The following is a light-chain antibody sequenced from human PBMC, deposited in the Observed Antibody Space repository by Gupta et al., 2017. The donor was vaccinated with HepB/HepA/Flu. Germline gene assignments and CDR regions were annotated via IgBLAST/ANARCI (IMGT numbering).Light chain of an antibody. CDR2: KDR. V-gene: IGLV3-25*03. CDR1: ALPKQY. J-gene: IGLJ3*02. Sequence: SYELTQPPSVSVSPGQTARITCSGDALPKQYAYWYQQRPGQAPILVIFKDRERPSGIPERFSGSSSGTLVTLTISGVQAEDEADYYCQSSDSSGNYVVFGGGTRLTVL. CDR3: QSSDSSGNYVV.